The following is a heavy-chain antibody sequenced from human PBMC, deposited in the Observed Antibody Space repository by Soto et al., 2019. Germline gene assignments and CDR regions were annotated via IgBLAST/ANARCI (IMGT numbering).Heavy chain of an antibody. Sequence: EAPLLESGGQLVQPGVSLRLSCAASGFTFSTYTMNWVRQAPGKGLEWVAGIFPGGSTYYANSVKGRFNISRDHSQSSVFLQTGSLRDDDTAVYYCAQDRQPDGIWTFELWGQGTMVTVSS. CDR2: IFPGGST. V-gene: IGHV3-23*03. J-gene: IGHJ4*02. CDR3: AQDRQPDGIWTFEL. D-gene: IGHD3-9*01. CDR1: GFTFSTYT.